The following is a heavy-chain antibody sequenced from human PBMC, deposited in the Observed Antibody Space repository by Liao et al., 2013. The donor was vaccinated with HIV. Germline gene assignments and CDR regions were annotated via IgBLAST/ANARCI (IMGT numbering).Heavy chain of an antibody. CDR1: GGSISSGDYY. V-gene: IGHV4-30-4*08. CDR2: FYYSGST. Sequence: QVQLQESGPGLVKPSQTLSLTCTVSGGSISSGDYYWSWIRQPPGKGLEWIGYFYYSGSTYYNPPLKSRLTISVDTSKNQFSLKLSSVTAADTAVYFCARGRQLYGDLCPPRYWGQEPWSPSPQ. J-gene: IGHJ4*01. CDR3: ARGRQLYGDLCPPRY. D-gene: IGHD4-17*01.